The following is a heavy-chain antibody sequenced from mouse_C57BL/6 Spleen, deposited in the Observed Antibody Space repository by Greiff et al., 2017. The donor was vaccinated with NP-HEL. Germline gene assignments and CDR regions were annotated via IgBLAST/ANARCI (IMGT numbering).Heavy chain of an antibody. CDR2: IYPGSGNT. Sequence: QVQLQQSGAELVRPGASVKLSCKASGYTFTSYCINWVKQRPGQGLEWIARIYPGSGNTYYNEKFKGKATLTAEKSSSTAYMQLSSLTSEDSAVYFCARSELAYWGQGTLVTVSA. J-gene: IGHJ3*01. CDR1: GYTFTSYC. V-gene: IGHV1-76*01. CDR3: ARSELAY.